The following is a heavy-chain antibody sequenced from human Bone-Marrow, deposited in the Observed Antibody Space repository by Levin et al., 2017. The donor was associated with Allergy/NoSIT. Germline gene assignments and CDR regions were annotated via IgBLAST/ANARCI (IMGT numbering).Heavy chain of an antibody. CDR3: ARRRWEYYGRSGYPLVDP. J-gene: IGHJ5*02. Sequence: SGPTLVKPTQTLTLTCTFSGFSLSSSKMGVGWFRQSPGKALEWLALIYWDDEKRYSPSLNSRLTITKDTSRNQVVLTMTNMDPVDTATYYCARRRWEYYGRSGYPLVDPWGQGTLVTVSS. V-gene: IGHV2-5*02. D-gene: IGHD3-22*01. CDR1: GFSLSSSKMG. CDR2: IYWDDEK.